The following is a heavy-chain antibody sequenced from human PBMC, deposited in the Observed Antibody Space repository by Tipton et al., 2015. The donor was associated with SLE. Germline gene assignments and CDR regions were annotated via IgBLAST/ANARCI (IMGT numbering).Heavy chain of an antibody. D-gene: IGHD1-26*01. CDR1: GGSISSSSYY. CDR3: ARGSGSYGDFDY. CDR2: IYYSGST. J-gene: IGHJ4*02. V-gene: IGHV4-39*07. Sequence: TLSLTCTVSGGSISSSSYYWRWIRQPPGKGLEWIGSIYYSGSTYYNPSLKSRVTISVDTSKNQFSLKLSSVTAADTAVYYCARGSGSYGDFDYWGQGTLVTVSS.